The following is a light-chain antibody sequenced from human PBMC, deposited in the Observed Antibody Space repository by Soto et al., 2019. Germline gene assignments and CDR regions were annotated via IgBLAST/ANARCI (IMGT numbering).Light chain of an antibody. J-gene: IGLJ1*01. CDR2: EVS. CDR1: SSDVGGYNY. Sequence: QSAVTQPASVSGSPGQSITISCTGTSSDVGGYNYVSWYQQHPGKAPKLMIYEVSNRPSGVSNRFSGSKSGNTASLTISGFQVEDEDDYYGSSYTSSSTLVFGSGTKVTVL. CDR3: SSYTSSSTLV. V-gene: IGLV2-14*01.